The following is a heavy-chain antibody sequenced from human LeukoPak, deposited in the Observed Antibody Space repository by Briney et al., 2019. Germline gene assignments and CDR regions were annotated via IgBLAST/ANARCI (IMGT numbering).Heavy chain of an antibody. Sequence: ALVKVSCKASGYTFTSFGISWVRQAPGQGLEWMGWISAYNGNINYAQKLQGRVTMTTDISTSTAYMEVRSLRSEDTAVYYCERDLGVDTTMIFFDYWGQGSVVTVSS. J-gene: IGHJ4*02. CDR2: ISAYNGNI. CDR1: GYTFTSFG. D-gene: IGHD5-18*01. V-gene: IGHV1-18*01. CDR3: ERDLGVDTTMIFFDY.